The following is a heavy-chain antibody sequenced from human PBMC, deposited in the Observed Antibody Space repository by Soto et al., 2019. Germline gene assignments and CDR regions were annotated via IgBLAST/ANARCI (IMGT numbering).Heavy chain of an antibody. Sequence: SETLSLTCTVSGGSISSSSYYWGWIRQPPGKGLEWIGTMYYSGSTHYIPSLKSRVTKSVDTSKNQFSLKLKSVTAADTAVYYCVGGSGYYPVEYWGQGTLVTVSS. CDR1: GGSISSSSYY. D-gene: IGHD3-3*01. V-gene: IGHV4-39*01. CDR3: VGGSGYYPVEY. CDR2: MYYSGST. J-gene: IGHJ4*02.